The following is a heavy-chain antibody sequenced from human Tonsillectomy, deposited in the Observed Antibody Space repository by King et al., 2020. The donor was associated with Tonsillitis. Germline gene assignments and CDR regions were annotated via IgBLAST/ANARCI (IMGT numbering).Heavy chain of an antibody. CDR3: ARDLHWVAGH. V-gene: IGHV3-7*01. CDR1: GFTFSKYW. CDR2: IKQDGSEI. Sequence: VQLVESGGGLVQPGGSLRLSCGGSGFTFSKYWMSWVRQAPGKGLEWVANIKQDGSEIYYVDSVKGRFTISRDNANNSLYLQMNNLRAEDTAVYYCARDLHWVAGHWGQGTPVTVSS. D-gene: IGHD6-19*01. J-gene: IGHJ4*02.